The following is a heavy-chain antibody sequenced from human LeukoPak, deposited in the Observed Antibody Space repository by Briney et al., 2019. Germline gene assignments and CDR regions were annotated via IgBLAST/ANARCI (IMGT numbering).Heavy chain of an antibody. D-gene: IGHD2-2*01. CDR3: ARDLISSISRGWFDP. CDR1: GFTFSSYW. CDR2: IKEDGSEE. V-gene: IGHV3-7*01. J-gene: IGHJ5*02. Sequence: GGSLRLSCEASGFTFSSYWMSWVRQAPGKGLEWVANIKEDGSEEYYVDSVKGRFTISRDNAKNSLYLRMNTLRAEDTAVYYCARDLISSISRGWFDPWGQGTLVIVSS.